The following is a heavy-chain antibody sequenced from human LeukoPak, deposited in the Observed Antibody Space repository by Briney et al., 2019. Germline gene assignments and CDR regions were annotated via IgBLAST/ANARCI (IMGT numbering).Heavy chain of an antibody. J-gene: IGHJ4*02. CDR3: ARGGDYGDLRYFDY. V-gene: IGHV4-59*01. Sequence: PSETLSLTCTVSGRSINNYYWSWIRQPPGKGLEWIGYIYYRGSTNYNPSLKSRVTFSVDTSKNQFSLKLNSVTAADTAVYYCARGGDYGDLRYFDYWGQGTLVTVSS. D-gene: IGHD4-17*01. CDR2: IYYRGST. CDR1: GRSINNYY.